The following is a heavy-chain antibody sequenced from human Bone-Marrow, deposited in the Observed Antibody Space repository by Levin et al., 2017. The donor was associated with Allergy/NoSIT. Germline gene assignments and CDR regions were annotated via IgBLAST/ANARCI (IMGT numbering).Heavy chain of an antibody. CDR2: ISAYNGKT. Sequence: GESLKISCKSSGYTFTSYGISWVRQAPGQGLEWMGWISAYNGKTDYIQKFQGRVTMTTDTSTSTAYMELRSLRSDDTAVYYCVREHGEAASVIPFDYWGQGTLVTVSS. V-gene: IGHV1-18*01. CDR1: GYTFTSYG. CDR3: VREHGEAASVIPFDY. J-gene: IGHJ4*02. D-gene: IGHD6-13*01.